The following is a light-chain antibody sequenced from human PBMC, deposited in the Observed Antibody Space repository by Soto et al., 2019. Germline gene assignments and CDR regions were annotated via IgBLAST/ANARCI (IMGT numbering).Light chain of an antibody. V-gene: IGKV3D-15*01. Sequence: EIVMTQSPATLSVSPGERATLSCRASQRVSSYLAWYQQRPGQAPRLLIYDASYRATGIPARFSGSGSGTEFTLTISSLQPDDFATYYCQQYNSYRWTFGLGTKVDI. CDR1: QRVSSY. CDR2: DAS. J-gene: IGKJ1*01. CDR3: QQYNSYRWT.